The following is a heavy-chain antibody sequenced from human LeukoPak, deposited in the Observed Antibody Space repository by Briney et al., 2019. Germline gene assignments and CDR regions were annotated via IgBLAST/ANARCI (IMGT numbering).Heavy chain of an antibody. J-gene: IGHJ6*02. CDR2: IDYSGST. D-gene: IGHD5-12*01. CDR1: GGSIGSYY. Sequence: PSETLSLTCTISGGSIGSYYWTWIRQPPGKGLEWIGYIDYSGSTNYNPSFKSRVAMSVDTSKNQFSLKLSSVTAADTAVYYCARTRGYRYGMDVWGQGTTVTVSS. V-gene: IGHV4-59*12. CDR3: ARTRGYRYGMDV.